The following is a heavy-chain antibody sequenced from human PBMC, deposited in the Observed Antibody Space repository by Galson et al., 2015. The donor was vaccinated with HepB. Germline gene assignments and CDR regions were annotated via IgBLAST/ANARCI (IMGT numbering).Heavy chain of an antibody. CDR1: GGTLNTYA. CDR3: ARDLYRTSSSRPVDY. Sequence: SVKVSCKAPGGTLNTYAISWLRQAPGQGFEWMGGIIPVFGTANYAQKFQGRVTITADTSTSTVHLDLSRLSSDDTAVYYCARDLYRTSSSRPVDYWGQGTLVTVSS. V-gene: IGHV1-69*06. J-gene: IGHJ4*02. D-gene: IGHD1-26*01. CDR2: IIPVFGTA.